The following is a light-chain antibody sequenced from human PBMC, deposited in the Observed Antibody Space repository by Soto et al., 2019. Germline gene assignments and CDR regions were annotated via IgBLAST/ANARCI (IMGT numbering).Light chain of an antibody. CDR1: QSLLHSNGYNY. CDR3: MQALQTPLYT. J-gene: IGKJ2*01. V-gene: IGKV2-28*01. CDR2: LGS. Sequence: DIVMTQSPLYLPVTPGEPASISCRSSQSLLHSNGYNYLDWYLQKPGQSPRLLIYLGSNRASGVTDRFSGSGSGADFTLKISRVEAEDVGVYYCMQALQTPLYTFGQGTKLQI.